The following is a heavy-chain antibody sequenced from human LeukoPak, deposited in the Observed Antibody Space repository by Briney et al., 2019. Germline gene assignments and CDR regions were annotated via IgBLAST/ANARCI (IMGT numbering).Heavy chain of an antibody. CDR2: INHSGST. CDR1: GGSFSGYY. Sequence: SETLSLTCAVYGGSFSGYYWSWIRQPPGKGLEWIGEINHSGSTNYNPSLKSRVTISVDTSKNQFSLKLSSVPAADPAVYYCARSGRGYSYGDRYSSSWYYHYWGQGTLVTVSS. CDR3: ARSGRGYSYGDRYSSSWYYHY. V-gene: IGHV4-34*01. J-gene: IGHJ4*02. D-gene: IGHD6-13*01.